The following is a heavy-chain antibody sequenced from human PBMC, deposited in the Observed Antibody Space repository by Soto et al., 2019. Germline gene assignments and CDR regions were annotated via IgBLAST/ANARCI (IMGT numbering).Heavy chain of an antibody. CDR3: AREERPDVLRDLLIRQRAKIWGRDPSRGIGHYSYGMDV. D-gene: IGHD2-21*02. CDR2: LTEDGSEK. V-gene: IGHV3-7*03. Sequence: GVRRRLSCAASGFSISNSWLTWVRQAPWKVPQWGPKLTEDGSEKCYVDAAKGRFTISRDNAKNSLYLQMTGLRADDTAVYFCAREERPDVLRDLLIRQRAKIWGRDPSRGIGHYSYGMDVWGQGTTVTVSS. CDR1: GFSISNSW. J-gene: IGHJ6*02.